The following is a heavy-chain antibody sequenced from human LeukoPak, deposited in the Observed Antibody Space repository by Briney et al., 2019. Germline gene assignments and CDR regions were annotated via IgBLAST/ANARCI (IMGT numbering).Heavy chain of an antibody. Sequence: PSETLSLTCTVSGGSISSFYWSWIRQPPGKGLEWIGYIYYDGSTNYNPSLKSRVTISEDTSKNQFSLKLSSVTAADTAVYYCARHSYGAWSFDYWGQGTLVTVSS. CDR2: IYYDGST. CDR3: ARHSYGAWSFDY. D-gene: IGHD4-17*01. CDR1: GGSISSFY. V-gene: IGHV4-59*08. J-gene: IGHJ4*02.